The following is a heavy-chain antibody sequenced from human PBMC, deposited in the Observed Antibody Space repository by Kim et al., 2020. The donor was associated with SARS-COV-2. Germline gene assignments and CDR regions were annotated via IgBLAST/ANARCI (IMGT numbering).Heavy chain of an antibody. J-gene: IGHJ5*02. V-gene: IGHV1-58*02. CDR1: GFTFTEIA. Sequence: SVKVSCKASGFTFTEIAIHWVRLARGQRLEWIGWIVVDSGDTNYAQKFQERATFTRDTSTNTAYLELSSLTSEDTALYYCASQNWFDPWGQGTLVTVSS. CDR2: IVVDSGDT. CDR3: ASQNWFDP.